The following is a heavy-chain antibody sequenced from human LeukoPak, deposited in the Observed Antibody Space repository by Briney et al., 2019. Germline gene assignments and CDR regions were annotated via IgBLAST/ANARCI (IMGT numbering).Heavy chain of an antibody. Sequence: SENLSLTCAVSSGSISSGGYSWSWIRQPPGKGLEWIGYIYHSGSTYYNPSLKSRVTISVDRSKNQFSLKLSSVTAADTAVYYCAILSPRGNWFDPWGQGTLVTVSS. V-gene: IGHV4-30-2*01. CDR3: AILSPRGNWFDP. CDR1: SGSISSGGYS. D-gene: IGHD3-10*01. J-gene: IGHJ5*02. CDR2: IYHSGST.